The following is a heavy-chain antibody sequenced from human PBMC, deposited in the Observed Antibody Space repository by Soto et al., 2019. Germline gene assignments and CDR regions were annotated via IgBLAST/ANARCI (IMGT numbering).Heavy chain of an antibody. Sequence: EVQLVEAGGGLVKPGGSLRLSCAGSGFTFSNGWMSWVRQAPGKGLQWLGRIKSEIDGGTIDYAAPVRGRFTISRDDSNDMLYLQMNSLKIEDTAVYYCAGLVWRGRPYVFDYWGQGTLVTVSS. CDR2: IKSEIDGGTI. CDR3: AGLVWRGRPYVFDY. CDR1: GFTFSNGW. D-gene: IGHD3-10*02. J-gene: IGHJ4*02. V-gene: IGHV3-15*01.